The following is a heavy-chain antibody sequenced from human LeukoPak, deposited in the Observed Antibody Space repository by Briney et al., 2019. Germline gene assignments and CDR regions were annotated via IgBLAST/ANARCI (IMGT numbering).Heavy chain of an antibody. Sequence: VASVKVSCKASGYTFDVYYIHWVRQAPGQGLEWMGMFNPSSSDTNYAQRFQGRVTLTRDTSTTTVYVNLSGLRPEDTAVYYCARGRTVTNDFDLWGRGTLLTVSS. CDR3: ARGRTVTNDFDL. CDR2: FNPSSSDT. D-gene: IGHD4-17*01. J-gene: IGHJ2*01. V-gene: IGHV1-46*02. CDR1: GYTFDVYY.